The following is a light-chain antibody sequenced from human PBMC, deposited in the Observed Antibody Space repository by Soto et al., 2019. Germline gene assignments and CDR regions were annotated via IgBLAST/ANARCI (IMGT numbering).Light chain of an antibody. Sequence: QSALTQPASVSGSPGQSITISCTGTSSDIGSYDLVSWYQHHPGKAPKLMIYEGGKRPSGVSNRFSASKSGNTASLRISGLQAEDEATYYCCSFARDKTVLFGGGTKLTVL. J-gene: IGLJ2*01. CDR3: CSFARDKTVL. CDR1: SSDIGSYDL. V-gene: IGLV2-23*01. CDR2: EGG.